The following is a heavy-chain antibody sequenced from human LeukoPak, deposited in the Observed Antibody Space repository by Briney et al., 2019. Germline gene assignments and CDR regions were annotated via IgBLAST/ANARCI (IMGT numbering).Heavy chain of an antibody. Sequence: GGSLRLSCAASGFTFSSYAMSWVRQAPGKGLEWVSAISGSGGSTYYADSVKGRFTISRDNSKNTLYLQMNRLRAEGTAVYYCAKDHVHSNSDYWGQGTLVTVSS. CDR1: GFTFSSYA. D-gene: IGHD4-4*01. CDR2: ISGSGGST. CDR3: AKDHVHSNSDY. V-gene: IGHV3-23*01. J-gene: IGHJ4*02.